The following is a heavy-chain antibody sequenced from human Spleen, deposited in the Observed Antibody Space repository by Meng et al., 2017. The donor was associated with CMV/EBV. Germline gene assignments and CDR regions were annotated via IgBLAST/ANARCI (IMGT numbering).Heavy chain of an antibody. J-gene: IGHJ4*02. D-gene: IGHD1-26*01. CDR1: GYRFTSYS. CDR3: ARHREGNLDY. V-gene: IGHV5-51*01. Sequence: SCEGSGYRFTSYSIGWVRQRPGKGLEWMGIIYPGDSDTRYSPSFQGQVTISADKSISTAYLQWSSLKASDTAMYYYARHREGNLDYWGQGTLVTVSS. CDR2: IYPGDSDT.